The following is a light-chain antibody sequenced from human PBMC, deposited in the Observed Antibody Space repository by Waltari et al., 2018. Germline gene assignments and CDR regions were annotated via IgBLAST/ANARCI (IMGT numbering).Light chain of an antibody. CDR3: MQGIQLPFT. J-gene: IGKJ3*01. CDR1: QSLLHTDGKTQ. CDR2: EAS. Sequence: DTVMTQSPLFLSVTPGQPASISCKSSQSLLHTDGKTQLFWYLQKPGQSPQLLIYEASKRFSGVPERFSGSGSGTDFTLTISRVEAEDVGVYYCMQGIQLPFTFGPGTKVDI. V-gene: IGKV2-29*03.